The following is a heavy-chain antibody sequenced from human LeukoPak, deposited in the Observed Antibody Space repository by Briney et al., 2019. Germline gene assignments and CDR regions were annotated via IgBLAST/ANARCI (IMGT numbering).Heavy chain of an antibody. Sequence: GRSLRLSCAASGFTFDDYAMHRVRQAPGKGLEWVSGISWNSGNIGYADSVKGRFTISRDNAKNSLYLQMNSLRAEDTALYYCAAGNALVSYFYGLDVWGQGTTVTVSS. J-gene: IGHJ6*02. D-gene: IGHD1-14*01. CDR3: AAGNALVSYFYGLDV. CDR2: ISWNSGNI. V-gene: IGHV3-9*01. CDR1: GFTFDDYA.